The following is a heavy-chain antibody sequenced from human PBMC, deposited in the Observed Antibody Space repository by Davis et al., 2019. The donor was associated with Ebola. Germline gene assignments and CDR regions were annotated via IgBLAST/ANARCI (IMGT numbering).Heavy chain of an antibody. Sequence: SVKVSCKAVGGTLTSYAMTWVRQAPGQGLEWMGGIIPVFRTANYAPKFQGRVTITADESTRTAYMELNGLRSEDTAVYYCAHLGPQRYCSGGGCHGYLDYWGQGTLVTVSS. V-gene: IGHV1-69*13. CDR1: GGTLTSYA. CDR2: IIPVFRTA. J-gene: IGHJ4*02. D-gene: IGHD2-15*01. CDR3: AHLGPQRYCSGGGCHGYLDY.